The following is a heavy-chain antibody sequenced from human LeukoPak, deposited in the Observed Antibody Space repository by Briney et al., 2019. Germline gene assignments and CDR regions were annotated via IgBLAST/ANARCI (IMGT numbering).Heavy chain of an antibody. CDR1: GFTFSSYE. CDR3: ARARWYSSDC. Sequence: GGSLRLSCAASGFTFSSYEMNWVRQVPGKGLEWVSYISSSGSTIYYADSVKGRFTVSRDNAKNTLYLQMNSLRAEDTAAYYCARARWYSSDCWGQGTLVTVSS. V-gene: IGHV3-48*03. D-gene: IGHD5-24*01. J-gene: IGHJ4*02. CDR2: ISSSGSTI.